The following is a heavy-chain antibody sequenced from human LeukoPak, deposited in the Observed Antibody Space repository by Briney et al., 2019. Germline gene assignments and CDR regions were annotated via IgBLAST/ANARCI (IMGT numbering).Heavy chain of an antibody. CDR1: GYTFTSYG. V-gene: IGHV1-18*01. J-gene: IGHJ4*02. CDR2: ISAYNGNT. Sequence: ASVKVSCKASGYTFTSYGISWVRQAPGQGLEWMGWISAYNGNTNYAQKLQGRVTMTTDTSTSTAYMELRSLRSDDTAVYYCARVGYYDSSGYYSREFGYWGQGTLVTVSS. CDR3: ARVGYYDSSGYYSREFGY. D-gene: IGHD3-22*01.